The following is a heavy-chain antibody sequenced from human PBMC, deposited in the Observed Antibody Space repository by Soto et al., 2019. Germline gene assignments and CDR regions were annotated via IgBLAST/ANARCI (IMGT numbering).Heavy chain of an antibody. CDR1: RYIFTAYF. CDR2: INPNNGAT. Sequence: QVQLVQSEAEVKKPGASVKVSCKAPRYIFTAYFMHWVRQAPGQGLEWMGWINPNNGATHYGLSFQGRVTMIRDTSISTAYMELSSLRSDDTAVYYCASHDPGARFDPWGQGTLVIVSS. D-gene: IGHD1-1*01. V-gene: IGHV1-2*02. J-gene: IGHJ5*02. CDR3: ASHDPGARFDP.